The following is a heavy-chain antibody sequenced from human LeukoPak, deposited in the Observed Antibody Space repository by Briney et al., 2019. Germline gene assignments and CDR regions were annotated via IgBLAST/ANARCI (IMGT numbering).Heavy chain of an antibody. Sequence: ESGPTLVKPTQTLTLTCTFSGSSLSTSGVGVGWIRLPPGKALEWLALISWDDDKRYSPSLKNRLTITKDTSKNQVVLTMTNMDPVDTATYYCAHGDFWSGYYPSFDYWGQGTLVTVSS. CDR2: ISWDDDK. CDR1: GSSLSTSGVG. D-gene: IGHD3-3*01. V-gene: IGHV2-5*02. J-gene: IGHJ4*02. CDR3: AHGDFWSGYYPSFDY.